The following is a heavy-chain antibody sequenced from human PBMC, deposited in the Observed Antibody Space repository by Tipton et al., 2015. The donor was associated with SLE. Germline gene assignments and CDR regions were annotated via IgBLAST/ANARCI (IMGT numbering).Heavy chain of an antibody. CDR1: GFTFDGFA. D-gene: IGHD2-21*01. CDR2: ISWDSENI. Sequence: SLRLSCVGSGFTFDGFAMHWVRQVPGKGLEWVSGISWDSENIGYEDSVKGRFTVSRDNAKNSVYLQMNSLTPEDTALYYCAKDGFGEIYKNFYYYMGVWGKGTTVTVSS. V-gene: IGHV3-9*01. J-gene: IGHJ6*03. CDR3: AKDGFGEIYKNFYYYMGV.